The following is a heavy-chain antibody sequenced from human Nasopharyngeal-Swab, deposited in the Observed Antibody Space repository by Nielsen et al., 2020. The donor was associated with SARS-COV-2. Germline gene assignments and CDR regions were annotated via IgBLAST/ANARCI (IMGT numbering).Heavy chain of an antibody. CDR3: ARDPLSSWQAIGNWYFDL. D-gene: IGHD6-13*01. J-gene: IGHJ2*01. CDR2: VSSTSSYI. Sequence: GESLKISCAASGFPFSSYSMNWVRQAPGKGLEWVSSVSSTSSYIYYADSLKGRFTISRDNAKNSLYLQLNSLRAEDTAVYYCARDPLSSWQAIGNWYFDLWGRGTLVTVSS. V-gene: IGHV3-21*01. CDR1: GFPFSSYS.